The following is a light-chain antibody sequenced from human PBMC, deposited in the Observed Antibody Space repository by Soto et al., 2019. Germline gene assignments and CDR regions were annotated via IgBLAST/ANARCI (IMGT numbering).Light chain of an antibody. V-gene: IGLV1-51*01. Sequence: QSALTQPPSVSAAPGQKVTISCSGSSSNIGSNYVSWYQQLPGTAPRLLIYDNNQRPSGIPDRFSGSKSGTSATLDITGLQTGDEADYYCGTWDGSLSALFGGGTKLTVL. CDR1: SSNIGSNY. J-gene: IGLJ2*01. CDR2: DNN. CDR3: GTWDGSLSAL.